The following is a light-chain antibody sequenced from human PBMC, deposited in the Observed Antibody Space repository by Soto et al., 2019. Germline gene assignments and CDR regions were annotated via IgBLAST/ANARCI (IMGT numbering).Light chain of an antibody. V-gene: IGLV8-61*01. Sequence: QTVVTQEPSFSVSPGGTVTLTCALTSGSVSTTSYPSWFRQTPGQTPLTLIHNTNIRSSEVPDHFSVSIRGNNAALPITGAQADDESDYYCRLHMGSDGWMFGGGTKLTVL. CDR2: NTN. CDR1: SGSVSTTSY. CDR3: RLHMGSDGWM. J-gene: IGLJ3*02.